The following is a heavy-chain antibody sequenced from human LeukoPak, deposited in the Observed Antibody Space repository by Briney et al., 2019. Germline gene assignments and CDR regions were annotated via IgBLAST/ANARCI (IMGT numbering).Heavy chain of an antibody. CDR3: AREKGHIVVVPAAFDY. CDR2: ISSSSSYI. CDR1: GFTFSSYS. V-gene: IGHV3-21*01. D-gene: IGHD2-2*01. Sequence: GGSLRLSCAASGFTFSSYSMNWVRQAPGKGLEWVSTISSSSSYIYYADSVKGRFTISRDNAKNSLYLQMNSLRAEDTAVYYCAREKGHIVVVPAAFDYWGQGTLVTVSS. J-gene: IGHJ4*02.